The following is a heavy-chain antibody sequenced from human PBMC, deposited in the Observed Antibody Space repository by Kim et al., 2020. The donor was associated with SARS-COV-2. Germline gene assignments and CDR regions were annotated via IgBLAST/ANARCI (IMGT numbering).Heavy chain of an antibody. CDR2: IHYSGST. J-gene: IGHJ5*02. CDR3: ARDFYGSGSYGWFDP. CDR1: GGSISSSSYN. V-gene: IGHV4-39*07. Sequence: SETLSLTCTVSGGSISSSSYNWGWIRQPPGKGLEWIGSIHYSGSTYYNPSLKSRVTISVDTSKNQFSLKLSSVTAADTAVYYCARDFYGSGSYGWFDPWGQGTLVTVSS. D-gene: IGHD3-10*01.